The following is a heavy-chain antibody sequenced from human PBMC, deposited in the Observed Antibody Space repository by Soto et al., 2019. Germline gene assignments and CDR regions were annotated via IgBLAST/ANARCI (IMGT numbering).Heavy chain of an antibody. CDR2: ISSSSSYI. D-gene: IGHD2-15*01. V-gene: IGHV3-21*01. J-gene: IGHJ2*01. CDR3: ARMVVRYFDL. Sequence: GGSLSLSCAASGFPFSSYSMNWVRQAPGKGLEWVSSISSSSSYIYYADSVKGRFTISRDNAKNSLYLQMNSLRAEDTAVYYCARMVVRYFDLWGRGTLVTVSS. CDR1: GFPFSSYS.